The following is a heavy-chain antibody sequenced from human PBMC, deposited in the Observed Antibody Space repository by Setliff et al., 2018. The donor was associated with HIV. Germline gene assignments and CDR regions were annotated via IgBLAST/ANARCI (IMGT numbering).Heavy chain of an antibody. CDR2: IYSTGDT. CDR3: ARVRLTMIMMVDYFAQ. J-gene: IGHJ4*02. D-gene: IGHD3-22*01. V-gene: IGHV4-4*07. Sequence: NPSETLSLTCTVSGGSISNFYWSWIRQPPGKGLEWVGHIYSTGDTNYNPSLKSRVTLSADTSKNQLSLSLTSVTAADTAVYYCARVRLTMIMMVDYFAQWGQGTLVTVSS. CDR1: GGSISNFY.